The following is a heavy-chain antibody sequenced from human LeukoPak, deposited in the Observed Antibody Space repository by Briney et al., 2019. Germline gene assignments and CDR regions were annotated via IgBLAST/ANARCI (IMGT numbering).Heavy chain of an antibody. J-gene: IGHJ4*02. Sequence: PGGSLRLSCAASGFTFSSYEMHWVRQAPGKGLEWVSGINWNGGSTGYADSVKGRFTISRDNAKNSLYLQMNSLRAEDTALYYCARVLGIYDSSGYSDYWGQGTLVTVSS. D-gene: IGHD3-22*01. CDR3: ARVLGIYDSSGYSDY. CDR1: GFTFSSYE. V-gene: IGHV3-20*04. CDR2: INWNGGST.